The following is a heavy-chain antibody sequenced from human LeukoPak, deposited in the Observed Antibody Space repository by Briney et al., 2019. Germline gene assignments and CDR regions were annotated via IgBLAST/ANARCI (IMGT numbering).Heavy chain of an antibody. CDR1: GGSISSSSYY. D-gene: IGHD5-12*01. CDR3: AANSGYDYHPFDY. Sequence: PSETLSLTCTVSGGSISSSSYYWGWIRQPPGKGLEWIGSIYYSGSTYYNPSLKSRVTISVDTSKNQFSLKLSPVTAADTAVYYCAANSGYDYHPFDYWGQGTLVTVSS. CDR2: IYYSGST. V-gene: IGHV4-39*07. J-gene: IGHJ4*02.